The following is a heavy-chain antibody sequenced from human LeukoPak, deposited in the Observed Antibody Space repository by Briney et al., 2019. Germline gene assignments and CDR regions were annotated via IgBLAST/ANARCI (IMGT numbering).Heavy chain of an antibody. CDR1: GYTFTGYY. Sequence: ASVTVSCKASGYTFTGYYMHWVRQAPGQGLEWMGWINPNSGGTNYAQKFQGRVTMTRDTSISTAYMELSRLRSDDTAVYYCALNLVATINFDYWGQGTLVTVSS. CDR3: ALNLVATINFDY. CDR2: INPNSGGT. J-gene: IGHJ4*02. D-gene: IGHD5-12*01. V-gene: IGHV1-2*02.